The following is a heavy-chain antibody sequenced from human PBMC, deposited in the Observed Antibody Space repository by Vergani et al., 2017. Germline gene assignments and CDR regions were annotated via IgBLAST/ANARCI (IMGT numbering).Heavy chain of an antibody. V-gene: IGHV1-2*02. CDR2: INPNSGGT. CDR1: GYTFTGYY. CDR3: ARGQDWYFDL. Sequence: QVQLVQSGAEVKKPWASVKVSCKASGYTFTGYYLHWVGQAPGQGLEWMGWINPNSGGTNYAQTFQGSVTMTRDTSIRTAYMELSRLRSDDTAVYYCARGQDWYFDLWGRGTLVTVSS. J-gene: IGHJ2*01.